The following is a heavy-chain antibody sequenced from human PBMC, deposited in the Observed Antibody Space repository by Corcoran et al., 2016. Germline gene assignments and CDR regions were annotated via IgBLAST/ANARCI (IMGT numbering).Heavy chain of an antibody. J-gene: IGHJ4*02. CDR3: ARGGVVPGEPADLPDY. D-gene: IGHD2-2*01. CDR2: IIPIFGTA. CDR1: GGTFSSYA. Sequence: QVQLVQSGAEVKKPGSSVKVSCKASGGTFSSYAISWVRQAPGQGLEWMGGIIPIFGTANYAQKFQGRVTMTADESTSTAYMELGSLRSEDTAVYYCARGGVVPGEPADLPDYWGQGTLVTVSS. V-gene: IGHV1-69*01.